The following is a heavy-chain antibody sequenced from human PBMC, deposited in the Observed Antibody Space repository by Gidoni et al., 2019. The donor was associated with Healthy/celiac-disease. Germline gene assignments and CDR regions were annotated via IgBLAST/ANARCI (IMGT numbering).Heavy chain of an antibody. CDR2: IFSNDEK. Sequence: QVTLKESGPVLVQPTETLTLTCTVSGFSLSHARMGVSWIRQPPGKALEWLAHIFSNDEKSYSTSLKSRLTISKDTSKSQVVLTMTNMDPVDTATYYCARTLYYYGSGSSPLDVWGQGTTVTVSS. D-gene: IGHD3-10*01. J-gene: IGHJ6*02. CDR1: GFSLSHARMG. CDR3: ARTLYYYGSGSSPLDV. V-gene: IGHV2-26*01.